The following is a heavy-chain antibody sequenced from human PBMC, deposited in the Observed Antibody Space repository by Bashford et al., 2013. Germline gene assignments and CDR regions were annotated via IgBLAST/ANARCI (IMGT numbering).Heavy chain of an antibody. V-gene: IGHV4-39*01. CDR1: GGSISSRSYY. Sequence: SETLSLTCTVSGGSISSRSYYWGWIRQPPRKGLEWIGSVFYRGSAYYKTSLKSRVTISVDTSRNQFSLKLSSVTATDTAVYYCVSGEWLGQFDFWGHGTLVTVSS. D-gene: IGHD6-19*01. J-gene: IGHJ4*01. CDR2: VFYRGSA. CDR3: VSGEWLGQFDF.